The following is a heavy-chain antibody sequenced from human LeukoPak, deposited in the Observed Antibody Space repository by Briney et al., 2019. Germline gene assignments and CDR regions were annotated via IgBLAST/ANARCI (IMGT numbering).Heavy chain of an antibody. CDR2: INHSGST. V-gene: IGHV4-34*01. Sequence: SETLSLTCAVYGGSFSGYYWSWIRQPPGKGLEWIGEINHSGSTNYNPSLKSRVTISVDTSKNQFSLKLSSVTAADTAVYYCARGISTTGTTSDTYYYYYGMDVWGQGTTVTVSS. D-gene: IGHD1-1*01. J-gene: IGHJ6*02. CDR1: GGSFSGYY. CDR3: ARGISTTGTTSDTYYYYYGMDV.